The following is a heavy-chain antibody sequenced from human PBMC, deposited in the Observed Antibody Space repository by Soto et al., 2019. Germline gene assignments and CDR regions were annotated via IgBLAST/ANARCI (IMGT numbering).Heavy chain of an antibody. V-gene: IGHV3-30*18. D-gene: IGHD3-22*01. J-gene: IGHJ4*02. CDR1: GFTFSSYG. CDR2: ISYDGSKK. Sequence: QVQLVESGGGVVQPGRSLRLSCAASGFTFSSYGIHWVRQAAGKRLESVAVISYDGSKKYYADSVDYRFTISRDNSKNTLSLQMNSLRAENTAVYYCAKDLPSYDDSSGNYGWDYWGQGTLVTVCS. CDR3: AKDLPSYDDSSGNYGWDY.